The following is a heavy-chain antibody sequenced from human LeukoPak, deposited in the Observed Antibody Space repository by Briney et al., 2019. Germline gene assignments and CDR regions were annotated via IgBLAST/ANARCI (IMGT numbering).Heavy chain of an antibody. Sequence: GESLKISCKGSGYSFTSYWIAWVRQMPGKGLEWMGIIYPDDSDTRYSPSFQGQVTITADKSISTAYLQWCSLKASDNAMYYCARQRRSSGWPNDYWGQGTLVTVSS. V-gene: IGHV5-51*01. CDR2: IYPDDSDT. J-gene: IGHJ4*02. CDR1: GYSFTSYW. CDR3: ARQRRSSGWPNDY. D-gene: IGHD6-19*01.